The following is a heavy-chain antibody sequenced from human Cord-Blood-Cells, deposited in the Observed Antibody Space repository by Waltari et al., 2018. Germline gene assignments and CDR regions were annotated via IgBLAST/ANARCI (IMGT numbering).Heavy chain of an antibody. V-gene: IGHV1-69*01. Sequence: QVQLVQSGAEVKKPGSSVKVSCKASGGTFSSYAISWVRQAPGQGLEWMGGIIPIFGTANYAQKFQDRVTITADESTSTAYMELSSLRSEDTAVYYCAGPTTVTSDYYYYYMDVWGKGTTVTVSS. D-gene: IGHD4-4*01. CDR1: GGTFSSYA. J-gene: IGHJ6*03. CDR2: IIPIFGTA. CDR3: AGPTTVTSDYYYYYMDV.